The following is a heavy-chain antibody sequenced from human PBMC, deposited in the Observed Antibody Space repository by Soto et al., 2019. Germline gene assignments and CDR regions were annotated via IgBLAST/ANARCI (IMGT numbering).Heavy chain of an antibody. CDR1: GFTFTSFA. CDR2: MSGCGNEI. J-gene: IGHJ4*02. CDR3: AKDALYNYEKLNY. Sequence: EVQLLESGGDLVQPGGSLRLSCAASGFTFTSFAMSWVRQAPGKGLEWISCMSGCGNEIYYADSVKGRFTISRDNPKNTVYLHMSSLRAEDTAVYYCAKDALYNYEKLNYWGQGTLVTVSS. V-gene: IGHV3-23*01. D-gene: IGHD5-18*01.